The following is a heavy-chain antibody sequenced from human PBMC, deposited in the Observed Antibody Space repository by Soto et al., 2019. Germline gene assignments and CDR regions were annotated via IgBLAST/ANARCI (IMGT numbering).Heavy chain of an antibody. CDR1: GGSISSSSYY. Sequence: KPSETLSLTCTVSGGSISSSSYYWGWIRQPPGKGLEWIGSIYYSGSTYYNPSLKSRVTISVDTSKNQFSLKLSSVTAADTAVYYCARRVRDTMVRGVIIDYGMDVCGQVTTVTVSS. J-gene: IGHJ6*02. D-gene: IGHD3-10*01. V-gene: IGHV4-39*01. CDR2: IYYSGST. CDR3: ARRVRDTMVRGVIIDYGMDV.